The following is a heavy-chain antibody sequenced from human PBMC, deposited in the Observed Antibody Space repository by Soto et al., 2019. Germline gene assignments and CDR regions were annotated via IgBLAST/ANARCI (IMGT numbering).Heavy chain of an antibody. CDR2: IYNGGSI. V-gene: IGHV4-30-4*01. D-gene: IGHD1-1*01. J-gene: IGHJ4*02. Sequence: QVQLQESGPGLVKPSQTLSLTCTVSGGSISNVNYYWSWIRQPPDKGLEWIGHIYNGGSIYNNPSLQSRITITLDTPKNQCPRQMRWVSAEDRALYSCASGPSGNKVNYWGQETLVPFS. CDR3: ASGPSGNKVNY. CDR1: GGSISNVNYY.